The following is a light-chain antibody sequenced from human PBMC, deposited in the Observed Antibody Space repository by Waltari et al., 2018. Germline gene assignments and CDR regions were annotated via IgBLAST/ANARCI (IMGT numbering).Light chain of an antibody. CDR1: SSDFGSYNL. J-gene: IGLJ3*02. CDR3: CSYAGSSTWV. V-gene: IGLV2-23*01. Sequence: QSALTQPASVSGSPRQSIPISCTGTSSDFGSYNLVPWYQQHPGKAPKLMIYEGSKRPSGVSNRFSGSKSGNTASLTISGLQAEDEADYYCCSYAGSSTWVFGGGTKLTVL. CDR2: EGS.